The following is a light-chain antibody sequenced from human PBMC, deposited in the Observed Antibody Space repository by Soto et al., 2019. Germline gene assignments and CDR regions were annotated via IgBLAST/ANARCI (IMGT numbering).Light chain of an antibody. Sequence: EIVMTQSPATLSVSPGERATLSCRASQSVSSKLAWFQQKPGQAPSLLIYYVSTRATRVPVRFSGSGSGTEFTLTINSLQSEDFAVYYCQQYNNWPHTFGQGTKLEIK. CDR3: QQYNNWPHT. CDR2: YVS. CDR1: QSVSSK. J-gene: IGKJ2*01. V-gene: IGKV3-15*01.